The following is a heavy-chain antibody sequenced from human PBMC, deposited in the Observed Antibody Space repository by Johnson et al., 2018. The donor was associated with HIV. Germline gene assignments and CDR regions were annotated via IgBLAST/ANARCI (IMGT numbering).Heavy chain of an antibody. D-gene: IGHD3-10*01. Sequence: VQLVESGGGLVQPGGSLRLSCAASGFTVSSYYMSWVRQAPGKGLDWVSVIYSGGSTYYADSVKGRFTISRDNSKNTLYLQMNSLRVDDTAVYYCAQIGSAAFTMVREPPGGDAFDIWGQGTMVTVSS. V-gene: IGHV3-66*01. J-gene: IGHJ3*02. CDR1: GFTVSSYY. CDR2: IYSGGST. CDR3: AQIGSAAFTMVREPPGGDAFDI.